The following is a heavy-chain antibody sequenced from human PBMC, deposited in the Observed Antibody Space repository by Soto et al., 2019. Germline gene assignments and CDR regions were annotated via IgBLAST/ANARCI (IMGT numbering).Heavy chain of an antibody. J-gene: IGHJ6*01. CDR3: ARLGFGELLGPYYYYYGMDV. Sequence: PGESLTISCKGSGYSCTSYWISWVRRMPGKGLEWMWRIDPSDSYTNYSPSFQVHVTISADKSISTAYLQWSSLKASDTAMYYCARLGFGELLGPYYYYYGMDVWGQGTTVTVSS. D-gene: IGHD3-10*01. V-gene: IGHV5-10-1*01. CDR1: GYSCTSYW. CDR2: IDPSDSYT.